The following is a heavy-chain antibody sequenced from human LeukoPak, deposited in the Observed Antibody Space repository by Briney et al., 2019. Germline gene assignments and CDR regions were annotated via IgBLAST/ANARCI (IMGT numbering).Heavy chain of an antibody. CDR1: DGSINSDTYY. Sequence: SETLSLTCSVSDGSINSDTYYWGRIRQPPGKGLEWIASIYSGGNTFHNPSLKSRVTISLDTSKNQFSLKLTSVTAADTAVYYCARDQRSLFDVWGQGSLVIVSS. J-gene: IGHJ4*02. CDR3: ARDQRSLFDV. V-gene: IGHV4-39*07. CDR2: IYSGGNT. D-gene: IGHD1-26*01.